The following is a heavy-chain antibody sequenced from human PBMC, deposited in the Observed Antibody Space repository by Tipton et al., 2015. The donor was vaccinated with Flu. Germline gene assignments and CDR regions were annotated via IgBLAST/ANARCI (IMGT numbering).Heavy chain of an antibody. J-gene: IGHJ4*02. CDR3: ASVAARGAGY. CDR2: IYYSGST. D-gene: IGHD6-6*01. CDR1: GGSISSYY. Sequence: LRLSCTVSGGSISSYYWGWIRQPPGKGLEWIGSIYYSGSTYYNPSLKSRVTISVDTSKNQFSLKLSSVAAADTAVYYCASVAARGAGYWGQGTLVTVSS. V-gene: IGHV4-39*07.